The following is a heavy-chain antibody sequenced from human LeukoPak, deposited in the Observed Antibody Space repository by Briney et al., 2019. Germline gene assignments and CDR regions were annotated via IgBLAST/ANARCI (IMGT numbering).Heavy chain of an antibody. Sequence: SETLSLTCTVSGGSISSGSYYWSWIRQPAGKGLEWIGRIYTSGSTNYNPSLKSRVTISVDTSKNQFSLKLSSVTAADTAVYYCARHGASYDYVWGSYRYRGPPYFDYWGQGTLVTVSS. CDR3: ARHGASYDYVWGSYRYRGPPYFDY. J-gene: IGHJ4*02. CDR2: IYTSGST. V-gene: IGHV4-61*02. D-gene: IGHD3-16*02. CDR1: GGSISSGSYY.